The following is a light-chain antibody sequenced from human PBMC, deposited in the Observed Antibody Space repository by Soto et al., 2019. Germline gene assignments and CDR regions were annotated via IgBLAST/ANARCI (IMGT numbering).Light chain of an antibody. J-gene: IGLJ2*01. Sequence: QLVLTQSPSASASLGASVKLTCTLSSGHSRYTIAWHQQQPEKGPRYLMRLNSDGTHSKGDGIPDRFSGSGSGAERYLTISSLQSEDEAEYYCQTWGSGIPVFGGGTKVTVL. CDR2: LNSDGTH. CDR3: QTWGSGIPV. CDR1: SGHSRYT. V-gene: IGLV4-69*01.